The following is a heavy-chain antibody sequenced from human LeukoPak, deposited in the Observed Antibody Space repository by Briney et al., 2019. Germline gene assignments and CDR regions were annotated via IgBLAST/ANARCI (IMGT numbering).Heavy chain of an antibody. CDR3: ATRYSGSYRPWDY. CDR2: IYESGTT. J-gene: IGHJ4*02. V-gene: IGHV4-38-2*02. Sequence: PSETLSLTCTVSGYSISSAYYWGWIRQPPGKGLEWIGTIYESGTTYSNPSLKSRVTISVDTSKNQFSLKLSSVTAADTAVYYWATRYSGSYRPWDYWGQGTLVTDSS. CDR1: GYSISSAYY. D-gene: IGHD1-26*01.